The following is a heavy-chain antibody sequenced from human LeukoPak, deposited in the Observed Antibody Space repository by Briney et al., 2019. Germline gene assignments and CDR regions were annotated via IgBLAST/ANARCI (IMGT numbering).Heavy chain of an antibody. CDR2: IKQDGSEQ. J-gene: IGHJ4*02. CDR1: GFTFSSDW. D-gene: IGHD4-11*01. V-gene: IGHV3-7*05. CDR3: TREYLTVSYFDY. Sequence: GGSLRLSCAASGFTFSSDWMSWVRQAPGKGLECVANIKQDGSEQYYVDSVKGRFTISRDNAKNSLFLQMNSLRGEDTAVYYCTREYLTVSYFDYWGQGTLVTVSS.